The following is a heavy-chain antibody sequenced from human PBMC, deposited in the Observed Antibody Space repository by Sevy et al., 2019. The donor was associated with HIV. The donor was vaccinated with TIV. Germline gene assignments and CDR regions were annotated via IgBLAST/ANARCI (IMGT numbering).Heavy chain of an antibody. D-gene: IGHD6-13*01. CDR1: GFSLSTSGVG. CDR2: IYWNDDK. CDR3: TQTYSSSPAGFFDY. Sequence: SGPTLVKPTQTLTLTCTFSGFSLSTSGVGVGWIRQPPGKALEWLALIYWNDDKRYSPSLKSRLTITKDTSKNQVVLTMTNMDPVDTATYYCTQTYSSSPAGFFDYWGQGTLVTVSS. J-gene: IGHJ4*02. V-gene: IGHV2-5*01.